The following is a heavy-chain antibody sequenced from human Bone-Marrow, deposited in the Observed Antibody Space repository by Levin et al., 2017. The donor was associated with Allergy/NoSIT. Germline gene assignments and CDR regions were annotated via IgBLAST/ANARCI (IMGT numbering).Heavy chain of an antibody. CDR3: VRDLVRGEWDALVV. Sequence: GGSLRLSCAASGFIVTSNYMSWVRQAPGKGLEWVSVIYSGGDADYADFVKGRFTASRDNFKNTMYLQMNSLRVEDTAVYYCVRDLVRGEWDALVVWGQGTTVIVSS. CDR1: GFIVTSNY. V-gene: IGHV3-53*01. D-gene: IGHD1-26*01. J-gene: IGHJ6*02. CDR2: IYSGGDA.